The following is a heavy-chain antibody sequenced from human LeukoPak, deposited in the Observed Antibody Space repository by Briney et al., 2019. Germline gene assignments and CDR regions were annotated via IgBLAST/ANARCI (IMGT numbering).Heavy chain of an antibody. Sequence: ASVKVSCKASGYTFTSYGISWVRQAPGQGLEWMGWISAYNGNTNYAQKLQGRVTMTTDTSTSIAYMELRSLRSDDTAVYYCARPIAVAGPFDYWGQGTLVTVSS. D-gene: IGHD6-19*01. V-gene: IGHV1-18*01. CDR2: ISAYNGNT. CDR3: ARPIAVAGPFDY. CDR1: GYTFTSYG. J-gene: IGHJ4*02.